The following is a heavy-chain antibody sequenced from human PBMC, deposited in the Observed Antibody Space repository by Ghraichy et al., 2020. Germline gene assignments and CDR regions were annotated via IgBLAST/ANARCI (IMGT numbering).Heavy chain of an antibody. Sequence: LSLTCAASGFTFSSYAMSWVRQAPGKGLEWVSAISGSGGSTYYADSVKGRFTISRDNSKNTLYLQMNSLRAEDTAVYYCAKERKYYYDSSGYHNYWGQGTLVTVSS. CDR2: ISGSGGST. D-gene: IGHD3-22*01. CDR1: GFTFSSYA. J-gene: IGHJ4*02. CDR3: AKERKYYYDSSGYHNY. V-gene: IGHV3-23*01.